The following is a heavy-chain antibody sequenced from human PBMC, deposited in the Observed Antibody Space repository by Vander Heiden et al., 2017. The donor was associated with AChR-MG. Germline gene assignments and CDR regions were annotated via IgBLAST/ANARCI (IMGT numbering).Heavy chain of an antibody. CDR2: INAGNGNT. Sequence: GSASEKPGASVKVSCKASGYTFTSYAMHWVRQAPGQRLEWMGWINAGNGNTKYSQKFQGRVTITRDTSASTAYMELSSLRSEDTAVYYCARRMVRGVIIGGFDYWGQGTLVTVSS. CDR1: GYTFTSYA. J-gene: IGHJ4*02. V-gene: IGHV1-3*01. D-gene: IGHD3-10*01. CDR3: ARRMVRGVIIGGFDY.